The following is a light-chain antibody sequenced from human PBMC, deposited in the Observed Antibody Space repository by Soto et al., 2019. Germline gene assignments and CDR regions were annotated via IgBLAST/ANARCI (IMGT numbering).Light chain of an antibody. CDR2: DDS. J-gene: IGKJ1*01. Sequence: DIQMTQSPSTLHASEGDRVTITCRASQSISSWVACYRHRPGKARKLLIYDDSSLESGVPSRFCGSGSGTEFTLTISSLQPDDFVTYYCQQYNSYSWTFGQGTKVDIK. V-gene: IGKV1-5*01. CDR1: QSISSW. CDR3: QQYNSYSWT.